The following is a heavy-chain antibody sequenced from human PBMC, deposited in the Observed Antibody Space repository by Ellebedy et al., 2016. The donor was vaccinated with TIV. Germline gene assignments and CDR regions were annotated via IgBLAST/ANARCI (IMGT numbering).Heavy chain of an antibody. D-gene: IGHD1-1*01. J-gene: IGHJ4*02. Sequence: SGPTLVKPTQTLTLTCTFSGFSLSTSQVGVGWLRQPPGKALEWLAFIYWDDDKRYSPSLKNRLTISKDTSKNQVVLTMTYMDPADTATYFCAHRLQYNGNWNGGCLDNWGQGTLVTVSS. CDR1: GFSLSTSQVG. CDR3: AHRLQYNGNWNGGCLDN. V-gene: IGHV2-5*02. CDR2: IYWDDDK.